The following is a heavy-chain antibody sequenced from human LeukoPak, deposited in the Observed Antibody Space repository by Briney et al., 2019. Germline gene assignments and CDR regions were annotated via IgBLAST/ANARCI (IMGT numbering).Heavy chain of an antibody. CDR2: ISYDGSNK. V-gene: IGHV3-30*18. CDR1: GFTFSSYG. D-gene: IGHD2-15*01. Sequence: GRSLRLSCAASGFTFSSYGMHWVRQVPGKGLEWVAVISYDGSNKYYADSVKGRFTISRDNSKNTLYLQMNSLRAEDTAVYYCAKALRVASRWYYFDYWGQGTLVTVSS. CDR3: AKALRVASRWYYFDY. J-gene: IGHJ4*02.